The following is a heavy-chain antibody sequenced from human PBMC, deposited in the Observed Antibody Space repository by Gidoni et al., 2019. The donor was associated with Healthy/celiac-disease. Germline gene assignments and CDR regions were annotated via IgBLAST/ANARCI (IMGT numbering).Heavy chain of an antibody. J-gene: IGHJ4*02. CDR3: AREGFDIVQSYYFDY. D-gene: IGHD2-15*01. V-gene: IGHV3-7*03. CDR1: GFTFSSYW. Sequence: EVQLVESGGGLVQPGGSLRLSCAASGFTFSSYWMSWVRQAPGKGLEWVANIKQDGSEKYYVDSVKGRFTISRDNAKNSLYLQMNSLRAEDTAVYYCAREGFDIVQSYYFDYWGQGTLVTVSS. CDR2: IKQDGSEK.